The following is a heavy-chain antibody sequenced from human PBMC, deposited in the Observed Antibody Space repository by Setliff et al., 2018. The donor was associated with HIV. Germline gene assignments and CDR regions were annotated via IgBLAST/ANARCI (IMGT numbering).Heavy chain of an antibody. V-gene: IGHV3-48*01. CDR2: ISGSGRTI. J-gene: IGHJ4*02. CDR1: GFIFSDFG. Sequence: GESLKISCTASGFIFSDFGMSRVRQAPGKGLEWVSYISGSGRTIYFADSVKGRFTISRDNAKNSMYLQMNSLRAEDAAVYFCARDRGSSAPYYFDYWGQGMVVTVS. D-gene: IGHD2-2*01. CDR3: ARDRGSSAPYYFDY.